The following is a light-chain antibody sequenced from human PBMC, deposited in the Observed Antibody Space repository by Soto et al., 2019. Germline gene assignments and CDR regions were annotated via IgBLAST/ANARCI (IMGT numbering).Light chain of an antibody. J-gene: IGLJ1*01. CDR2: EVS. CDR1: SSDVGSYNL. Sequence: SXSPGQXXAISCTGTSSDVGSYNLVSWYQQHPGKAPKLMIYEVSKRPSGVSNRFSGSKSGNTASLTISGLQAEDEADYYCCSYAGSSTSPYVFGTGTKVTV. CDR3: CSYAGSSTSPYV. V-gene: IGLV2-23*02.